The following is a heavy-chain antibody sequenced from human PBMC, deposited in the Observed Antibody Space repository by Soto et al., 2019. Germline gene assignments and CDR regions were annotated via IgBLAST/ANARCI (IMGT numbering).Heavy chain of an antibody. D-gene: IGHD2-21*02. CDR2: ISYDGATQ. V-gene: IGHV3-30*03. J-gene: IGHJ6*02. CDR1: GFTFGYYW. CDR3: ATKARVTNYLYYGMDV. Sequence: GGSLRLSCAASGFTFGYYWMSWVRQAPGKGLEWLAVISYDGATQYYGDTVKGRFTISRDNSKNTLFLHMGRLRAEDTAMYYCATKARVTNYLYYGMDVWGLGTTVTVSS.